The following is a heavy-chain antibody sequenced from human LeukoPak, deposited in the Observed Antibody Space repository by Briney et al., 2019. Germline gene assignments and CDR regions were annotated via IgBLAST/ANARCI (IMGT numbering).Heavy chain of an antibody. D-gene: IGHD3-22*01. CDR1: GYTFTGYY. CDR2: INPNSGGT. CDR3: ASTDFRYYDSSGYSPFDY. J-gene: IGHJ4*02. Sequence: GASVKVSCKASGYTFTGYYMHWVRQAPGQGLEWMGWINPNSGGTNYAQKFQGRVTMTRDTSISTAYMELSRLRSDDTAVYYCASTDFRYYDSSGYSPFDYWGQGTLVTVSS. V-gene: IGHV1-2*02.